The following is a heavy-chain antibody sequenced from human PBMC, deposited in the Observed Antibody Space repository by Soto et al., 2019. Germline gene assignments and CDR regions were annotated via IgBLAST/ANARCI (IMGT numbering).Heavy chain of an antibody. Sequence: SQPLSLPCDISGDSISRNSAGWTWIRQTPSRGLEWLGRTYYKSKWYYTYAASVKSRITVSPDTSKNQFSLQLTSVTPEDTAVYYCARGSWDDVSGHYYMEVWDQGTTVT. CDR2: TYYKSKWYY. D-gene: IGHD1-1*01. V-gene: IGHV6-1*01. CDR1: GDSISRNSAG. CDR3: ARGSWDDVSGHYYMEV. J-gene: IGHJ6*03.